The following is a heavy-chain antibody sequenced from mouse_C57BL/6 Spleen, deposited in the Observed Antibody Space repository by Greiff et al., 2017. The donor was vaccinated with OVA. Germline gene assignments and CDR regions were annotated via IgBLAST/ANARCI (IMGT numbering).Heavy chain of an antibody. CDR1: GFTFSSYA. CDR3: ASWDYGSSPPFAY. Sequence: EVKVVESGGGLVKPGGSLKLSCAASGFTFSSYAMSWVRQTPEKRLEWVATISDGGSYTYYPDNVKGRFTISRDNAKNNLYLQMSHLKSEDTAMYYCASWDYGSSPPFAYWGQGTLVTVSA. V-gene: IGHV5-4*03. J-gene: IGHJ3*01. CDR2: ISDGGSYT. D-gene: IGHD1-1*01.